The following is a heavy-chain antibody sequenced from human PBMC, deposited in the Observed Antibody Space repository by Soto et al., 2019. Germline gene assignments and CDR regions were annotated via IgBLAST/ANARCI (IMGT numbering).Heavy chain of an antibody. CDR2: IIPIFGTA. J-gene: IGHJ2*01. CDR3: ARDLTYGSGSYYNWYFDL. D-gene: IGHD3-10*01. V-gene: IGHV1-69*06. Sequence: GASVKVSCKASGGTFSSYAISWVRQAPGQGLEWMGGIIPIFGTANYAQKFQGRVTITADKSTSTAYMELSSLRSEDTAVYYCARDLTYGSGSYYNWYFDLWGRGTLVTVSS. CDR1: GGTFSSYA.